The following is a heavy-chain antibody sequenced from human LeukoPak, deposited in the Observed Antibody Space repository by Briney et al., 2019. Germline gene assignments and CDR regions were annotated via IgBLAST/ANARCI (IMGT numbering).Heavy chain of an antibody. CDR2: ISSTSSYI. D-gene: IGHD5-18*01. V-gene: IGHV3-21*01. Sequence: PGGSLRLSCAASGFTFSDYSMIWVRQAPGKGPEWVSCISSTSSYIYYADSLKGRFTISRDNAKNSVYLQMNSLRPEDTAVYFCARGQLWQTGWFDPWGQGTLVTVSS. CDR3: ARGQLWQTGWFDP. CDR1: GFTFSDYS. J-gene: IGHJ5*02.